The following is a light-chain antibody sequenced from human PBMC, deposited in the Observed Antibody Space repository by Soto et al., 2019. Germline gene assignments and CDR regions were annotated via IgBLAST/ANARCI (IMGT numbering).Light chain of an antibody. CDR3: SSYTSSSTPYV. CDR1: SSDVGGYNY. CDR2: DVS. V-gene: IGLV2-14*01. J-gene: IGLJ1*01. Sequence: QSALTQPASVSGSPGQSITISCTGTSSDVGGYNYVSWYQQHPGKAPKLMIYDVSDRPSGVSIRFSGSKVGNTASLTISGLQAEDEADYFCSSYTSSSTPYVFGTGTKVTVL.